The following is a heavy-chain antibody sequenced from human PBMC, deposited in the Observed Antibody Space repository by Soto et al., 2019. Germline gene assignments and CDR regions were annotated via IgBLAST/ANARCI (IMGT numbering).Heavy chain of an antibody. CDR3: PHRSYHASGSTNTHFEY. Sequence: PGGSLRLYSSTTGFGFGSYVMPWVRQASRKGLEWVAFIPYHGSTEYYIASVKGRFTISRDNSKNTLYLQMNSLRPEDTAVYYSPHRSYHASGSTNTHFEYRGQG. V-gene: IGHV3-30*02. D-gene: IGHD5-12*01. CDR2: IPYHGSTE. J-gene: IGHJ4*02. CDR1: GFGFGSYV.